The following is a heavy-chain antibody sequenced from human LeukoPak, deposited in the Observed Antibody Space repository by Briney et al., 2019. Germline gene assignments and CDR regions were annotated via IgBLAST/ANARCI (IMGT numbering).Heavy chain of an antibody. CDR1: GGSISSYY. V-gene: IGHV4-59*01. D-gene: IGHD5-12*01. J-gene: IGHJ6*02. Sequence: SETLSLTCTVSGGSISSYYWSWIRQPPGKGLEWIGYIYYSGSTNYNPSLKSRVTISVDTSKNQFSLKLSSVTAADTAVYYCARDGPITTGYYYGMDVWGQGTTVTASS. CDR2: IYYSGST. CDR3: ARDGPITTGYYYGMDV.